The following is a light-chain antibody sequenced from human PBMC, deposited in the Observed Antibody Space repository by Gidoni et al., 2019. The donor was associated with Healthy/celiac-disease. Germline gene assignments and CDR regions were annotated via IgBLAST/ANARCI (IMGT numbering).Light chain of an antibody. J-gene: IGKJ3*01. CDR3: QQYNSYPGAT. Sequence: IQMTQYPSSRSASVGDRVTSTCRASQSISSWLAWYQQKPGKATKLLIYDASSLESGVPSRFLGSGSGTEFSLTISSLQPDDFATYYCQQYNSYPGATFGPXTKVDIK. CDR2: DAS. V-gene: IGKV1-5*01. CDR1: QSISSW.